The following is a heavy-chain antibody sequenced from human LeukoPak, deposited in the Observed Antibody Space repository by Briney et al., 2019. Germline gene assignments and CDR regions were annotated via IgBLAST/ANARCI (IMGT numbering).Heavy chain of an antibody. Sequence: QPGRSLRLSCAASGFTFSSYAMHWVRQAPGKGLEWVAVISYDGSNKYYADSVKGRFTISRDNAKNSLFLQMNSLRAEDTAVYYCARVRSGSYYIDAFDMWGQGTMVTVSS. CDR3: ARVRSGSYYIDAFDM. J-gene: IGHJ3*02. D-gene: IGHD1-26*01. CDR1: GFTFSSYA. V-gene: IGHV3-30-3*01. CDR2: ISYDGSNK.